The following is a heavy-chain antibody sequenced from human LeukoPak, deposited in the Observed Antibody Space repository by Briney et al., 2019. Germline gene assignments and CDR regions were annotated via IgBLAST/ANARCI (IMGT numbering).Heavy chain of an antibody. V-gene: IGHV1-69*13. D-gene: IGHD3-3*01. CDR1: GGTFSSYA. CDR3: AFGVVPPNNYYYGMDV. CDR2: IIPIFGTA. J-gene: IGHJ6*02. Sequence: VASVTVSCTASGGTFSSYAISWVRQAPGQGLEWMGGIIPIFGTANYAQRFQGRVTITADESTSTAYMELSSLRSEDTAVYYCAFGVVPPNNYYYGMDVWGQGTTVTVSS.